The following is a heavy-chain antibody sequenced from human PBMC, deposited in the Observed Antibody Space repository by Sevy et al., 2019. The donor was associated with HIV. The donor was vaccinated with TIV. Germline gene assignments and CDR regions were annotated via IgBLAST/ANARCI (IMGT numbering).Heavy chain of an antibody. CDR1: GFTLDDYA. V-gene: IGHV3-9*01. CDR3: AKVAFGGIAVYYFDY. Sequence: GGSLRLSCAASGFTLDDYAMHWVRQAPGKGLEWVSGISWNSGSIGYADSVKGRFTISRDNAKNSLYLQMNSLRAEDTALYYCAKVAFGGIAVYYFDYWGQGTLVTVSS. CDR2: ISWNSGSI. D-gene: IGHD6-19*01. J-gene: IGHJ4*02.